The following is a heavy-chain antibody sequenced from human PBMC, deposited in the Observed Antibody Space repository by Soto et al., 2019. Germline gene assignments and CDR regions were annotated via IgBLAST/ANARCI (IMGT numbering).Heavy chain of an antibody. Sequence: QVQLQESGPGLVKPSGTLSLTCAVSSGTISSSNWWTWVRQPPGKGLEWIGEINQSGSPNYNPSLRSRVTISVDNSKSQFVLKLSSVTAADTAIYYCAGLGMVAAHREFDPWGQGTLVTVSS. J-gene: IGHJ5*02. CDR1: SGTISSSNW. CDR2: INQSGSP. CDR3: AGLGMVAAHREFDP. V-gene: IGHV4-4*02. D-gene: IGHD2-15*01.